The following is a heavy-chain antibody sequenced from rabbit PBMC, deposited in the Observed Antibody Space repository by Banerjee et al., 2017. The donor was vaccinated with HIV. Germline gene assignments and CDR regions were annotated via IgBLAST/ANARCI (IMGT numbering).Heavy chain of an antibody. J-gene: IGHJ4*01. CDR2: IYVGSSVRT. CDR1: GFSFSSSYW. D-gene: IGHD2-1*01. V-gene: IGHV1S45*01. Sequence: QEQLEESGGGLVKPEGSLTLTCTASGFSFSSSYWIYWVRQAPGKGLEWIACIYVGSSVRTYYANWAKGRFTVSKTSSTTVTLQMTVLTAADTATYFCARARDGDWIVGGDLWGPGTLVTVS. CDR3: ARARDGDWIVGGDL.